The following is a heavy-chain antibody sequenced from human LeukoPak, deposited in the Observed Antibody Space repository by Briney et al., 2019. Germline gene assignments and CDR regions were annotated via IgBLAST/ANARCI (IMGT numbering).Heavy chain of an antibody. CDR3: ARGYSSSYRIDY. CDR1: GYTFTNYY. D-gene: IGHD6-6*01. Sequence: GASVKVSCQASGYTFTNYYMCWVRQAPGQGLEWMGVINPSGDSTRYEQKFQDRVTMTRETSTRTVYMELSSLRSEDTAVYYCARGYSSSYRIDYWRQGTLVTVSS. V-gene: IGHV1-46*01. J-gene: IGHJ4*02. CDR2: INPSGDST.